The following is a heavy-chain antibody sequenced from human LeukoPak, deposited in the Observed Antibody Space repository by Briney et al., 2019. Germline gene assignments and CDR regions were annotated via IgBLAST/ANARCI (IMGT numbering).Heavy chain of an antibody. Sequence: GGSLRLSCAASGFTFSSYWMHWVRQAPGKGLVWVSRINSDGSSTSYADSVKGRFTISRDNAKNSLYLQMNSLRAEDTAVYYCARSYSSSWYDLYYFDSWGQGTLVTVSS. D-gene: IGHD6-13*01. CDR1: GFTFSSYW. V-gene: IGHV3-74*01. CDR3: ARSYSSSWYDLYYFDS. J-gene: IGHJ4*02. CDR2: INSDGSST.